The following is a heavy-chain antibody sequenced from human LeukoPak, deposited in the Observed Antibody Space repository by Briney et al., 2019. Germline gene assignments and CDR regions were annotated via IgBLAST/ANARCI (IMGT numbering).Heavy chain of an antibody. CDR1: GFTFGSYA. Sequence: GGSLRLSCAASGFTFGSYAMHWVRQAPGKGLEWVAVISYDGSNKYYADSVKGRFTISRDNSKNTLYLQMNSLRAEDTAVYYCAKDSGGSYYLTPADYWGQGTLVTVSS. CDR2: ISYDGSNK. V-gene: IGHV3-30-3*01. D-gene: IGHD1-26*01. CDR3: AKDSGGSYYLTPADY. J-gene: IGHJ4*02.